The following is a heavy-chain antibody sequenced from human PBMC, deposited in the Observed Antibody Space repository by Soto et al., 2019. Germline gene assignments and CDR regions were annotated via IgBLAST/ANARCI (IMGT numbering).Heavy chain of an antibody. D-gene: IGHD3-10*01. CDR1: GGTFSSYA. V-gene: IGHV1-69*06. J-gene: IGHJ4*02. CDR2: IIPIFGTA. Sequence: SVKVSCKASGGTFSSYAISWVRQAPGQGLEWMGGIIPIFGTANYAQKFQGRVTITADKSTSTAYMELSSLRSEDTAVYYCARANSYYYGSGSYYFFVYWGQGTLVTVSS. CDR3: ARANSYYYGSGSYYFFVY.